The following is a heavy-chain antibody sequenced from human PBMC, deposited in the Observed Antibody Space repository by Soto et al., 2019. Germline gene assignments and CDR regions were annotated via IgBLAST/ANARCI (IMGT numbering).Heavy chain of an antibody. Sequence: QVQLVQSGTEVKKPGASVKVSCKASGGTFSRSGFHWVRQAPGQGLEWMGMIVPSVDTTNYAQKSQARVTISADQFTSTVYMELRSLRSEDTAVDYCARCPQPPDTADPYAVDVWGQGTRVIVSS. D-gene: IGHD5-18*01. CDR3: ARCPQPPDTADPYAVDV. CDR2: IVPSVDTT. J-gene: IGHJ6*02. CDR1: GGTFSRSG. V-gene: IGHV1-69*18.